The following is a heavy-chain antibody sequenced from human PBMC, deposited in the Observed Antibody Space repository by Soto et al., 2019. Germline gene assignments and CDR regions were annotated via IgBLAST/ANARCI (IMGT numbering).Heavy chain of an antibody. Sequence: SETLSLTCTVSGGSISSSSYYWGWIRQPPGKGLEWIGSIYYSGSTYYNPSLKSRVTISVDTSKNQFSLKLSSVTAADTAVYYCERQAGLWFGEADFDYWGQGTLVTV. CDR3: ERQAGLWFGEADFDY. D-gene: IGHD3-10*01. CDR1: GGSISSSSYY. CDR2: IYYSGST. J-gene: IGHJ4*02. V-gene: IGHV4-39*01.